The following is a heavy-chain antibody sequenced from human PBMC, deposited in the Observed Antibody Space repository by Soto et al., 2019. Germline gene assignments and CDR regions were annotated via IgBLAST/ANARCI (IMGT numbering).Heavy chain of an antibody. V-gene: IGHV1-69*02. J-gene: IGHJ4*02. CDR1: GGTFSSYT. Sequence: ASVKVSCKASGGTFSSYTISWVRQAPGQGLEWMGRIIPILGIANYAQKFQGRVTITADKSTSTAYMELSSLRSEDTAVYYCALSDLADYAPFDYWGQGTLVTVSS. CDR3: ALSDLADYAPFDY. CDR2: IIPILGIA. D-gene: IGHD3-16*01.